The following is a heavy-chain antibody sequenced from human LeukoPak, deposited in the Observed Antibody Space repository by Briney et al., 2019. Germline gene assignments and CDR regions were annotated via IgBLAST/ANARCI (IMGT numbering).Heavy chain of an antibody. CDR2: INPNSGGT. J-gene: IGHJ4*02. D-gene: IGHD2-21*01. V-gene: IGHV1-2*02. CDR3: ARDLPSPIFGVIAIFPYFDT. Sequence: ASVKVSCKASGYTFTSYGISWVRQAPGQGLEWMGWINPNSGGTNYAQKFQGRVTMTRDTSISTAYMELSRLRSDDTTVYYCARDLPSPIFGVIAIFPYFDTWGQGTLVTVSS. CDR1: GYTFTSYG.